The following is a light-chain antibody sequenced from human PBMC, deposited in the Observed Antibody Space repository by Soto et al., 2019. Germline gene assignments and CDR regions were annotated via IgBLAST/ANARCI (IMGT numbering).Light chain of an antibody. J-gene: IGLJ3*02. CDR2: KNN. V-gene: IGLV1-47*01. CDR3: VAWDDSLSAWV. Sequence: SVLTQPPSASGTPGQRVTISCSGSSSNIGSNYVYWHQQLPGTAPRGLIYKNNERPSGVPDRFSGSKSGTSASLAISGLRSEDEADYYCVAWDDSLSAWVFGGGTKLT. CDR1: SSNIGSNY.